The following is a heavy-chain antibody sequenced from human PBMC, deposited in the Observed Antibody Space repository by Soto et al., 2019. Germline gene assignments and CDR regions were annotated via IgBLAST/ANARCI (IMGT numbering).Heavy chain of an antibody. CDR2: LSTSAATT. CDR3: ARGRGVPPHNWFDP. D-gene: IGHD3-10*01. Sequence: PGGSLRLSCAASGFTFSNYVMSWVRQAPGKGLEWVSALSTSAATTYYADSVKGRFTISRDNSKNTLYLQMNSLRAEDTAVYYCARGRGVPPHNWFDPWGQGTLVTVSS. V-gene: IGHV3-23*01. CDR1: GFTFSNYV. J-gene: IGHJ5*02.